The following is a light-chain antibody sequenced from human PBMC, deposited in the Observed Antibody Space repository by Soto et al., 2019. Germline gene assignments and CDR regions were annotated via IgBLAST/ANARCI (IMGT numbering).Light chain of an antibody. Sequence: QSALTQPPSASGSPGQSVTISCTGTTSDVGGSDYVSWYQHHPGKAPKLIIYDVNKRPSGVPDRFSGSKSGNTASLTVSGLQAEDEADYYCTSYAGSNNFCVFGTGTKVTVL. CDR1: TSDVGGSDY. J-gene: IGLJ1*01. CDR3: TSYAGSNNFCV. V-gene: IGLV2-8*01. CDR2: DVN.